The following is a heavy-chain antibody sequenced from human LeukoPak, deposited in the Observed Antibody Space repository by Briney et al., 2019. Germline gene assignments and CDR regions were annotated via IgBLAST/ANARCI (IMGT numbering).Heavy chain of an antibody. D-gene: IGHD3-10*01. Sequence: ASVEVSCKASGGTFSSYAISWVRQAPGQGLEWMGRIIPILGIANYAQKFQGRVTITADKSTSTAYMELSSLRSEDTAVYYCARSRFGDYGMDVWGQGTTVTVSS. J-gene: IGHJ6*02. V-gene: IGHV1-69*04. CDR2: IIPILGIA. CDR3: ARSRFGDYGMDV. CDR1: GGTFSSYA.